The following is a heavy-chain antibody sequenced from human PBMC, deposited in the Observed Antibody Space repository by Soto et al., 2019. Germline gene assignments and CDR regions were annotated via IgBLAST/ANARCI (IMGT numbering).Heavy chain of an antibody. V-gene: IGHV3-30*18. Sequence: QVQLVESGGGVVQPGRSLRLSCAASGFTFSRYAMHWVRQAPGKGLEWVAVISYDGSNKYYADSVKGRFTISRDNSKNTLYLQMNSLRAEDTAVYYCAKIGSIYYYDSSGYYGTEFDYWGQGTLVTVSS. CDR2: ISYDGSNK. J-gene: IGHJ4*02. CDR3: AKIGSIYYYDSSGYYGTEFDY. D-gene: IGHD3-22*01. CDR1: GFTFSRYA.